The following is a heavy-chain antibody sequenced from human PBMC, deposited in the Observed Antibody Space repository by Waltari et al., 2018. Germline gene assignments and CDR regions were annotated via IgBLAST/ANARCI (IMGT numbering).Heavy chain of an antibody. Sequence: QVQLVESGGGVVQPGRSLRLSCAASGFTFSSYGRHWARQAPGKGLEWVAVIWYDGSNKYYADSVKGRFTISRDNSKNTLYLQMNSLRAEDTAVYYCARDKVVPAARGGMDVWGQGTTVTVSS. CDR1: GFTFSSYG. J-gene: IGHJ6*02. CDR3: ARDKVVPAARGGMDV. V-gene: IGHV3-33*01. D-gene: IGHD2-2*01. CDR2: IWYDGSNK.